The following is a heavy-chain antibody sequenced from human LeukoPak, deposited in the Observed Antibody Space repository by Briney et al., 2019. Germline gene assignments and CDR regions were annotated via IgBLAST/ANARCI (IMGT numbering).Heavy chain of an antibody. CDR3: ARVDTIYSSSSEWDFDY. D-gene: IGHD6-6*01. Sequence: ASVKVSCNASGYTFTSYYMHWVRQAPGQGLEWMGIINPSGGSTSYAQKFQGRVTMTRDTSTSTVYMELSSLRSEDTAVYYCARVDTIYSSSSEWDFDYWGQGTLVTVSS. CDR1: GYTFTSYY. V-gene: IGHV1-46*01. J-gene: IGHJ4*02. CDR2: INPSGGST.